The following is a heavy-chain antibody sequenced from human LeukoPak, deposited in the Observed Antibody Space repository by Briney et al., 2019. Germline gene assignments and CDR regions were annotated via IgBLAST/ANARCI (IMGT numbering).Heavy chain of an antibody. CDR1: GGTFSSYA. V-gene: IGHV1-69*01. J-gene: IGHJ5*02. D-gene: IGHD3-3*01. Sequence: ASVKVSCKASGGTFSSYAISWVRQAPGQGLEWMGGIIPIFGTANYAQKFQGRVTTTADESTSTAYMELSSLRSEDTAVYYCARVIPPGSLEWLLGWFDPWGQGTLVTVSS. CDR3: ARVIPPGSLEWLLGWFDP. CDR2: IIPIFGTA.